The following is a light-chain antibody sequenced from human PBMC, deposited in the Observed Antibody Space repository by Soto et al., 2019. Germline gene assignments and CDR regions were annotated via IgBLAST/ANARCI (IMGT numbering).Light chain of an antibody. V-gene: IGKV1-5*01. Sequence: DIQRTQSPSTLSASVGDRITITCRASQTIGRWLAWFQQKPGKAPNALISDASNLEGGVPSRFSGSGSGTESTLTIRSLKPEDFATDYCQQYSSYWTVGQGTKVEIK. CDR3: QQYSSYWT. J-gene: IGKJ1*01. CDR1: QTIGRW. CDR2: DAS.